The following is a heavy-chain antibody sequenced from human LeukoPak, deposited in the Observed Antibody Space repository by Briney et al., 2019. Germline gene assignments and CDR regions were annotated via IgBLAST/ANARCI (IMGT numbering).Heavy chain of an antibody. CDR2: IYYSGTT. CDR1: DYSISSTNW. CDR3: ARTAVHTATYFGY. J-gene: IGHJ4*02. Sequence: PDTLSLTCAVSDYSISSTNWWGWIRQSPGKGLEWIGNIYYSGTTYYNPSLKSRVTMSVDTSKNQFSLKLSSVTAVDTAVYHCARTAVHTATYFGYWGQGTLVTVSS. D-gene: IGHD5-18*01. V-gene: IGHV4-28*01.